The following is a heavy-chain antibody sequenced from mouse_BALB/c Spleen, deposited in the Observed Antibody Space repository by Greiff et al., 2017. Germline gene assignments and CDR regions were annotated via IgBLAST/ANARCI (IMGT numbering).Heavy chain of an antibody. Sequence: VQLQQSGAELVRPGTSVKVSCKASGYAFTNYLIEWVKQRPGQGLEWIGVINPGSGGTNYNEKFKGKATLTADKSSSTAYMQLSSLTSDDSAVYFCARGLDYWGQGTTLTVSS. J-gene: IGHJ2*01. CDR1: GYAFTNYL. V-gene: IGHV1-54*03. CDR3: ARGLDY. CDR2: INPGSGGT.